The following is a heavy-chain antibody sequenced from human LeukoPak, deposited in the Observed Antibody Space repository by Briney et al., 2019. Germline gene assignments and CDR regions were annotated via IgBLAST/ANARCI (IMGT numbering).Heavy chain of an antibody. D-gene: IGHD5-18*01. CDR1: GGSISSYY. CDR3: ARQEGWGYTYD. Sequence: SETLSLTCTVSGGSISSYYWSWIRQPPGKGLEWIGYIYYSGSTNYNPSLKSRVTISADTSKNQFSLKLSSVTAADTAVYYCARQEGWGYTYDWGQGTLVTVSS. V-gene: IGHV4-59*08. CDR2: IYYSGST. J-gene: IGHJ4*02.